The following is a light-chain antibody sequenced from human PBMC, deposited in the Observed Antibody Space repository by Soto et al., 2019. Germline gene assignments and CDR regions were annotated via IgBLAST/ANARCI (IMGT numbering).Light chain of an antibody. V-gene: IGKV3-11*01. CDR1: QSVHNY. CDR3: QHYNSYSEA. Sequence: EIVLTQSPATLSLSPGERATLSCRASQSVHNYLAWYQQKPGQAPRLLIYDASNRATGIPARFSGSGSGTDFTLTISSLQPDDFATYYCQHYNSYSEAFGQGTKVELK. J-gene: IGKJ1*01. CDR2: DAS.